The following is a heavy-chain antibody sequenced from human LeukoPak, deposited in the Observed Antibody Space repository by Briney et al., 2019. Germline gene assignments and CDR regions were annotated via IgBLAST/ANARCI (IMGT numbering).Heavy chain of an antibody. Sequence: GGSLRLSCAASGFTFSSYWMSWVRQAPGKGLEWVANIKQDGSEKYYVDSVKGRFTISRDNAKNSLYLQMNSLRAEDTAVYYCARDRTPAQYCSSTSCYPFDYWGQGTLVTVSS. J-gene: IGHJ4*02. D-gene: IGHD2-2*01. CDR3: ARDRTPAQYCSSTSCYPFDY. V-gene: IGHV3-7*01. CDR2: IKQDGSEK. CDR1: GFTFSSYW.